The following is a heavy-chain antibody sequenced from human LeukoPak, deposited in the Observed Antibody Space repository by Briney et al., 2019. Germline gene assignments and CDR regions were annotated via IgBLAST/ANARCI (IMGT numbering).Heavy chain of an antibody. CDR1: GYTFTSYG. CDR3: ARVSRDSSSSWGFDY. D-gene: IGHD6-6*01. Sequence: ASVKVSCKASGYTFTSYGISWVRQAPGQGLEWMGWISAYNGNTNYAQKLQGRVTMTTDTSTSTAYMELRSLRSDDTAVYYCARVSRDSSSSWGFDYWGQGTLVTVSS. CDR2: ISAYNGNT. V-gene: IGHV1-18*01. J-gene: IGHJ4*02.